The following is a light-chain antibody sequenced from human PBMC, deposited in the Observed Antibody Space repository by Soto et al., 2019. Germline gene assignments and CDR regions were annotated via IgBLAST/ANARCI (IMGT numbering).Light chain of an antibody. J-gene: IGKJ4*01. CDR1: QSISSY. Sequence: DIQMTHSPSSLSASEGDRVPITCRASQSISSYLNWYQQNPGKAPKLLIYAASSLQSGVPSRFSGSGSGTDFTLTISSLQPEDFATYYCQQSYSTRPLTFGGGTKVEIK. CDR3: QQSYSTRPLT. CDR2: AAS. V-gene: IGKV1-39*01.